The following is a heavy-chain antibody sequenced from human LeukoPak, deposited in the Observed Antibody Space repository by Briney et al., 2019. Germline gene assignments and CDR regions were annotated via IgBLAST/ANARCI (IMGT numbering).Heavy chain of an antibody. CDR2: ISAYNGNT. CDR1: GYTFTSYG. D-gene: IGHD4-17*01. V-gene: IGHV1-18*01. CDR3: ARHGDRYYYYYGMDV. Sequence: GASVKVSCKASGYTFTSYGISWVRQAPGQGLEWMGWISAYNGNTNYAQKLQGRVTMTTDTSTSTAYMELRSLRSDDTAVYYCARHGDRYYYYYGMDVWGQGTTVTVS. J-gene: IGHJ6*02.